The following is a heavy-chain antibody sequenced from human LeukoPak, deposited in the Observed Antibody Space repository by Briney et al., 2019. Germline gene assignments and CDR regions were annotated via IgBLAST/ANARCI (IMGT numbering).Heavy chain of an antibody. Sequence: GGSLRVSCAASGFTFSSYWMSWVRQAPGKGLEWLANINQDGGEKYYVDSVKGRFTISRDNAKNSLYLQMNSLRAEDTAVYYCARVVAAAGTGYWGQGTLVTVSS. CDR1: GFTFSSYW. CDR2: INQDGGEK. J-gene: IGHJ4*02. CDR3: ARVVAAAGTGY. D-gene: IGHD6-13*01. V-gene: IGHV3-7*01.